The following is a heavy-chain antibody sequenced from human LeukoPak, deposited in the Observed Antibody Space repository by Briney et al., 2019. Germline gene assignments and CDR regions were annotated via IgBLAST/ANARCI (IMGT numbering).Heavy chain of an antibody. V-gene: IGHV5-51*01. D-gene: IGHD1-26*01. J-gene: IGHJ3*02. Sequence: GESLKISCTGSGYFFINYWIAWVRQRPGKGLEWMGIIYPADSDTRYSPSFQGQVTLSADKSISTAYLQWSSLKASDTAMYYYARHHSGTYSDAFDIWGQGTMVTVSS. CDR1: GYFFINYW. CDR2: IYPADSDT. CDR3: ARHHSGTYSDAFDI.